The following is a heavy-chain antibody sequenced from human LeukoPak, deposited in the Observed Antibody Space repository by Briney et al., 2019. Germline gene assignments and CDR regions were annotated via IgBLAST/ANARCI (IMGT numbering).Heavy chain of an antibody. J-gene: IGHJ4*02. V-gene: IGHV1-69*06. D-gene: IGHD3-22*01. CDR3: ARGIITMIVVRYFDY. CDR1: GGTFSSYA. CDR2: IIPIFGTA. Sequence: SVKVSCKASGGTFSSYAISWVRQAPGQGLEWMGGIIPIFGTANYAQKFQGRVTITADKSTSTAYMELSSLRSEDTAVYYCARGIITMIVVRYFDYWGQGTLVTVSS.